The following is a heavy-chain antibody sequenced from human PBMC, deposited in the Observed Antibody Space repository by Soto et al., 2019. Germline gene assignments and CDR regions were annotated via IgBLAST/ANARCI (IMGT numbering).Heavy chain of an antibody. CDR1: GFTFSSYS. D-gene: IGHD3-16*02. CDR3: ARLEIDDYVWGSYRPYYYYGMDV. CDR2: ISSSSSYI. Sequence: GGSLRLSCAASGFTFSSYSMNWVRQAPGKGLEWVSSISSSSSYIYYADSVEGRFTISRDNAKNSLYLQMNSLRAEDTAVYYCARLEIDDYVWGSYRPYYYYGMDVWGQGTTVTVSS. J-gene: IGHJ6*02. V-gene: IGHV3-21*01.